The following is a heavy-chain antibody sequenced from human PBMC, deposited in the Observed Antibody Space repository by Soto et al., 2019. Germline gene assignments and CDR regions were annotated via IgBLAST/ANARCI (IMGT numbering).Heavy chain of an antibody. Sequence: GWSLRLSCAVSGFTVSTHGMHWVRQAPGKGLEWVAVISRDGNTKYYADSVKGRFTISRDNSRNTLFLEMYSLRGDDMAVYYCTGEVASGYWGQGTLVTVSS. V-gene: IGHV3-30*03. CDR2: ISRDGNTK. J-gene: IGHJ4*02. CDR3: TGEVASGY. CDR1: GFTVSTHG. D-gene: IGHD2-8*02.